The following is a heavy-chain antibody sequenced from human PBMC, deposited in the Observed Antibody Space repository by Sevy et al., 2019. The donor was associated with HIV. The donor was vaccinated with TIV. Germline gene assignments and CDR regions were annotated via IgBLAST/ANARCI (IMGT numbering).Heavy chain of an antibody. D-gene: IGHD3-22*01. CDR2: IWYDGSNK. CDR3: ARDRTYYYDSSNPGAFDI. Sequence: GESLKISCAASGFTFSSYGMHWVRQAPGKGLEWVAVIWYDGSNKYYAASVKGRFTISRDNSKNTLYLQMNSLRAEDTAVYYCARDRTYYYDSSNPGAFDIWGQGTMVTVSS. J-gene: IGHJ3*02. V-gene: IGHV3-33*01. CDR1: GFTFSSYG.